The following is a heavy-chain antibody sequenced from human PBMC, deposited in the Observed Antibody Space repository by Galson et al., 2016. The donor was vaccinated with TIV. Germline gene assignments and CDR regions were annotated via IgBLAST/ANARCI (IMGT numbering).Heavy chain of an antibody. CDR1: GGSISSNLYY. CDR3: ARCGQWSTYYFDY. CDR2: IYYTGET. J-gene: IGHJ4*02. Sequence: ETLSLTCTVSGGSISSNLYYWGWIRQPPGKGLEWIATIYYTGETYYNPSLESRISISIDTSKNQFSLKLMSVTAADTAVYYCARCGQWSTYYFDYWGQGTLVTVSS. D-gene: IGHD2-15*01. V-gene: IGHV4-39*01.